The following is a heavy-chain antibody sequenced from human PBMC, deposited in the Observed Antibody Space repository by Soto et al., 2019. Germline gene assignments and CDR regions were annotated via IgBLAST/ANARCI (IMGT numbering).Heavy chain of an antibody. CDR2: ISAYNGNT. CDR1: GHTFTSYG. D-gene: IGHD3-3*01. V-gene: IGHV1-18*01. Sequence: ASVKVSCKASGHTFTSYGISWVRQAPGQGLEWMGWISAYNGNTNYAQKLQGRVTMTTDTSTSTAYMELRSLRSDDTAVYYCARFYYDFWSGYYQFDYWGQGTLVTVSS. J-gene: IGHJ4*02. CDR3: ARFYYDFWSGYYQFDY.